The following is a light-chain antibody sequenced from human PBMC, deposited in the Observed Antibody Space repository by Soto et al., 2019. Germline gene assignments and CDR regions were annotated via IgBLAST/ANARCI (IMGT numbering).Light chain of an antibody. CDR3: QQYNSYPVS. V-gene: IGKV1-16*02. J-gene: IGKJ4*01. CDR2: AAS. Sequence: DIQMTQSPSSLSVSVGDRVTITCRASQDISNHLAWFQQKPGKAPKSLISAASSMQTGVPSKFSGSGSGTEFTLTISSLQPEDFATYYCQQYNSYPVSFGRGTKVEMK. CDR1: QDISNH.